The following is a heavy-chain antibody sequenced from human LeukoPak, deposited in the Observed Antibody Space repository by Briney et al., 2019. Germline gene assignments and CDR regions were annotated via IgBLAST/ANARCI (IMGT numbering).Heavy chain of an antibody. V-gene: IGHV4-39*01. J-gene: IGHJ4*02. CDR2: GYYSGTT. D-gene: IGHD2-15*01. Sequence: SQTLSLTCTVSGGSISRSSYYWGWVRQPPGKGVEWIGSGYYSGTTYYNPSLKSRVTISVDTSKNQFSLKLTSVTAADTAAYYCARPLSGGSCFAGWGQGTLVTVSS. CDR1: GGSISRSSYY. CDR3: ARPLSGGSCFAG.